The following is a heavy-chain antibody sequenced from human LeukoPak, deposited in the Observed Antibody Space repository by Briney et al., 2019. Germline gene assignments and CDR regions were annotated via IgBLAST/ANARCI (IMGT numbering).Heavy chain of an antibody. J-gene: IGHJ4*02. V-gene: IGHV3-48*03. Sequence: PGGSLRLSCAASGFTFSSYEMNWVRQAPGKGLEWVSYISGSGSTIYYADSVKGRFTISRDNAKNSLYLQMSSLRAEDTAVYYCARDFERRGSSSVDYWGQGTLVTVSS. CDR3: ARDFERRGSSSVDY. CDR1: GFTFSSYE. CDR2: ISGSGSTI. D-gene: IGHD6-6*01.